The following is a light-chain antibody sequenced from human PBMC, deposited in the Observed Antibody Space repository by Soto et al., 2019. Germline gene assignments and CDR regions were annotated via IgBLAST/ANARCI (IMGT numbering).Light chain of an antibody. CDR2: GVV. V-gene: IGLV2-11*01. Sequence: QSALAQPRSVSGSPGQSVTISCTGTGNDVGAYNYVSWYQQHPGRPPKLLIYGVVRWPSGVPDRFSGSKSGNTASLTISGLQAEDEADYFCQSYDSSLSAYVFGTGTKV. J-gene: IGLJ1*01. CDR3: QSYDSSLSAYV. CDR1: GNDVGAYNY.